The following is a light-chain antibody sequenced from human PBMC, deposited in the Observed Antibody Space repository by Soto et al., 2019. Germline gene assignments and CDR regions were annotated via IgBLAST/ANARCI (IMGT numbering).Light chain of an antibody. CDR1: SGHSSYA. CDR2: LNSDGSH. Sequence: QSVLTQSPSASASLGASVKLTCTLSSGHSSYAIAWHQQQPEKGPRYLMKLNSDGSHSKGDGIPDRFSGSSSGAERCLTISSLQSEDEADYYCQTWGTGIVVFGGGTQLTVL. V-gene: IGLV4-69*01. CDR3: QTWGTGIVV. J-gene: IGLJ2*01.